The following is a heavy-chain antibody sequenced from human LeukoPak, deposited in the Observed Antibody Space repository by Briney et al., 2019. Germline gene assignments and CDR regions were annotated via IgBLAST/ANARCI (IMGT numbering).Heavy chain of an antibody. CDR2: INSDGSST. CDR1: GFTFSSYW. V-gene: IGHV3-74*01. J-gene: IGHJ4*02. CDR3: ARDSVWGSYRPPGY. Sequence: GGSLRLSCAASGFTFSSYWMHWVRQAPGKGLVWVSRINSDGSSTSYADSVKGRFTISRDNAKNTLYLQMNSLRAADTAVYYCARDSVWGSYRPPGYWGQGTLVTVSS. D-gene: IGHD3-16*02.